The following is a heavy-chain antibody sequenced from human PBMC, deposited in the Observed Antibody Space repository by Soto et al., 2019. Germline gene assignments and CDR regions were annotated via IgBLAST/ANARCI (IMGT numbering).Heavy chain of an antibody. CDR2: ISSSSSYI. J-gene: IGHJ6*02. CDR3: ARDDEGIQLWLRYYGMDV. Sequence: PGGSLRLSCAASGFTFSSYSMNWVRQAPGKGLEWVSSISSSSSYIYYADSVKGRFTISRDNAKNSLYLQMNSLRAEDTAVYYCARDDEGIQLWLRYYGMDVWGQGTTVTVSS. V-gene: IGHV3-21*01. CDR1: GFTFSSYS. D-gene: IGHD5-18*01.